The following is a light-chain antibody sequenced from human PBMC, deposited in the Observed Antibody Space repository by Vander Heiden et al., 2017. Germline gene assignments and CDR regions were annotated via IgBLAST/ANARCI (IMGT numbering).Light chain of an antibody. CDR1: QSVSSNY. CDR3: QHYGSSPMT. Sequence: EIVLTQSPGTLSLSPGERATLSCRASQSVSSNYLAWYQQKPGQAPRLLIYGASSMATGIPDMFSGSGSGTDFTLPISSLEPEDFAVYYCQHYGSSPMTFGQGTKVEIK. V-gene: IGKV3-20*01. J-gene: IGKJ1*01. CDR2: GAS.